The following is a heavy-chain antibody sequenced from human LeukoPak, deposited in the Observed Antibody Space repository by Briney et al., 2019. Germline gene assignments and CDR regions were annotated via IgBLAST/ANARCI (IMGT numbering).Heavy chain of an antibody. CDR1: GGSISTYY. Sequence: KPSETLSLTCTVSGGSISTYYWSWIRQPPGKGLEWIGSIYYSGSTYYNPSLKSRVTISIETSKNKFSLKVNSVTAADTAVYYCARQTWIELWHFDYWGQGALVTVSS. V-gene: IGHV4-59*05. D-gene: IGHD5-18*01. J-gene: IGHJ4*02. CDR3: ARQTWIELWHFDY. CDR2: IYYSGST.